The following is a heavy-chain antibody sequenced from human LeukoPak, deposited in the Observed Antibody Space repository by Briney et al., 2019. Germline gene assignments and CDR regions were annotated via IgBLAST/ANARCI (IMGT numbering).Heavy chain of an antibody. CDR3: AKILATQTTVTAGDF. D-gene: IGHD4-17*01. Sequence: GGSLRLSCAASGFTFSTYSMNWVRQAPGKGLEWVSSISSSSSYIYYADSVKGRFTISRDTSKNTLYLQMNSLRAEDTAVYYCAKILATQTTVTAGDFWGQGTLVTVSS. CDR2: ISSSSSYI. CDR1: GFTFSTYS. J-gene: IGHJ4*02. V-gene: IGHV3-21*04.